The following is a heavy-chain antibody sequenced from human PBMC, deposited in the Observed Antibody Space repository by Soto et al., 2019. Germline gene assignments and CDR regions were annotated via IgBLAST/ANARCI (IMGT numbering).Heavy chain of an antibody. V-gene: IGHV1-24*01. CDR2: FDPEDGET. Sequence: GASVKVSCKVSGYTLTELSMHWVRQAPGKGLEWMGGFDPEDGETIYAQKLQGRVTMTADTSTSTAYMELRSLRSDDTAVYYCATISSGYYYQPDYWGQGTLVTVSS. CDR1: GYTLTELS. CDR3: ATISSGYYYQPDY. J-gene: IGHJ4*02. D-gene: IGHD3-22*01.